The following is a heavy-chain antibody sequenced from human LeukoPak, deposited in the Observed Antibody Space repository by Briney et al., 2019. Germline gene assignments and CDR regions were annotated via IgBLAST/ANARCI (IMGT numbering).Heavy chain of an antibody. Sequence: GASVKVSCKASGYTFTGYYMHWVRQAPGQGLEWMGWINPNSGGTNYAQKFQGRVTMTRDTSISTAYMELSRLRSDDTAVYYCAREDGGSGMMSVNDYWGQGTLVTVSS. D-gene: IGHD3-10*01. CDR1: GYTFTGYY. CDR2: INPNSGGT. V-gene: IGHV1-2*02. J-gene: IGHJ4*02. CDR3: AREDGGSGMMSVNDY.